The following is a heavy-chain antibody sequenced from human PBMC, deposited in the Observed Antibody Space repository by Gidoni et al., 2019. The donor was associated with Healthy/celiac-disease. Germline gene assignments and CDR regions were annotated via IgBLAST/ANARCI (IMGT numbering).Heavy chain of an antibody. D-gene: IGHD2-2*01. CDR2: ISSSSSYI. CDR3: ARDPYGRYCSSTSCSSYGMDV. CDR1: GFTFSSYS. V-gene: IGHV3-21*01. J-gene: IGHJ6*02. Sequence: EVQLVESGGGLVKPGGSLRLSCAASGFTFSSYSMNWVRQAPGKGLEWVSSISSSSSYIYYADSVKGRFTISRDNAKNSLYLQMNSLRAEDTAVYYCARDPYGRYCSSTSCSSYGMDVWGQGTTVTVSS.